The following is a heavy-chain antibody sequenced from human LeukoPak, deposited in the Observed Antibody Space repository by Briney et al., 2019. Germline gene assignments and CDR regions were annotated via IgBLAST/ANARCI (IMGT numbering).Heavy chain of an antibody. J-gene: IGHJ4*02. CDR3: ARDPLCLGSTSCLN. CDR1: GFTFSSYS. D-gene: IGHD2-2*01. V-gene: IGHV3-48*01. CDR2: ISSSSSTI. Sequence: PGGSLRLSCAASGFTFSSYSMNWVRQAPGKGLEWVSYISSSSSTIYYADSVKGRFTISRDNAKNSLYLQMNSLRAEDTAVYYCARDPLCLGSTSCLNWGQGTLVTVSS.